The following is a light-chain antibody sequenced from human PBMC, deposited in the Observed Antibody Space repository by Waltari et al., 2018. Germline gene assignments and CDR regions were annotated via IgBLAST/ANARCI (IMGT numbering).Light chain of an antibody. CDR3: QVWDTRSDHWV. J-gene: IGLJ3*02. V-gene: IGLV3-21*03. CDR2: DDT. CDR1: DMGTKS. Sequence: SYVLTQPPSVSVVPGTTATIPSGGSDMGTKSVPGYQPKPGQAPVAVVYDDTGRPSGLPERFSGSNSAHTATLTISRVEAGDEAHYFCQVWDTRSDHWVFGGGTKLTVL.